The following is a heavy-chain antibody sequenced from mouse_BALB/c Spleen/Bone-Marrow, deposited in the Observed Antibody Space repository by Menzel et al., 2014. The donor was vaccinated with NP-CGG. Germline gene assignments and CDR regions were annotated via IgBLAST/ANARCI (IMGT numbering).Heavy chain of an antibody. CDR1: GYTFTSSW. V-gene: IGHV1S130*01. D-gene: IGHD4-1*01. Sequence: QVQLQQSGSVLVRPGASVKLSCKASGYTFTSSWMHWAKQRPGQGLEWIGEIHPNSGNTNYNEKFKGKATLTVDTSSSTACVELSSVTSEDSAVYYCARSGFDYWGQGTTLTVSS. J-gene: IGHJ2*01. CDR3: ARSGFDY. CDR2: IHPNSGNT.